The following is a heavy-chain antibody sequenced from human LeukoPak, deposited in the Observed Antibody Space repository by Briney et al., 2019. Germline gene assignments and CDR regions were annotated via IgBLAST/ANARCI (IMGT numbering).Heavy chain of an antibody. Sequence: GGSLRLSCAASSSTFSNAWMNWVRQAPGKGLEWVGRIKNKGDGGTTDYAAPVKGRFTISRDDSKNTLYLQMNSLNTEDTAVYYCTTWDYSYGWATWGQGTLVTVSS. V-gene: IGHV3-15*07. D-gene: IGHD3-10*01. CDR2: IKNKGDGGTT. J-gene: IGHJ4*02. CDR3: TTWDYSYGWAT. CDR1: SSTFSNAW.